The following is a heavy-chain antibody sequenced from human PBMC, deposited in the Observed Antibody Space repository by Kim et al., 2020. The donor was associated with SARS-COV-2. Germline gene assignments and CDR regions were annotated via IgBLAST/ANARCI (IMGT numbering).Heavy chain of an antibody. D-gene: IGHD3-10*01. CDR1: GYTFTSYY. Sequence: ASVKVSCKASGYTFTSYYMHWVRQAPGQGLEWMGIINPSGGSTSYAQKFQGRVTMTRDTSTSTVYMELSSLRSEDTAVYYCAREHQRITMVRGVICWFDPWGQGTLVTVSS. V-gene: IGHV1-46*01. J-gene: IGHJ5*02. CDR3: AREHQRITMVRGVICWFDP. CDR2: INPSGGST.